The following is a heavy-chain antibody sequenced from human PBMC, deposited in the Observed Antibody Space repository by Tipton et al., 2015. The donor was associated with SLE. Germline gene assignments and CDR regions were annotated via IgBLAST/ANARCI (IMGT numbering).Heavy chain of an antibody. V-gene: IGHV4-59*01. CDR2: IYYSGST. J-gene: IGHJ2*01. CDR1: GGSISSYY. Sequence: TLSLTCTVSGGSISSYYWSWIRQPPGKGLEWIGDIYYSGSTNYNPSLKSRVTISVDTSKNQFSLKLSSVTAADTAVYYCARLGITMAQGGRHWYFDLWGRGTLVTVSS. CDR3: ARLGITMAQGGRHWYFDL. D-gene: IGHD3-10*01.